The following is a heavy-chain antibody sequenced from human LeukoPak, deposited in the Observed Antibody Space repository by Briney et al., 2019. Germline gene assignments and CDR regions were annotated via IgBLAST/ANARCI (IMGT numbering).Heavy chain of an antibody. CDR1: SGTFSSYA. CDR3: ARVNVVVPAAEYYFDY. J-gene: IGHJ4*02. CDR2: IIPIFGTA. V-gene: IGHV1-69*01. D-gene: IGHD2-2*01. Sequence: SVKVSCKASSGTFSSYAISWVRQPPGQGLEWMGGIIPIFGTANYAQKFQGRVTITADESTSTAYMELSSLRSEDTAVYYCARVNVVVPAAEYYFDYWGQGTLVTVSS.